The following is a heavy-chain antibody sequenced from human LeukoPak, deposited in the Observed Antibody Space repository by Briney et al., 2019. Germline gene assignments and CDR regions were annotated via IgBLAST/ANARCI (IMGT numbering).Heavy chain of an antibody. Sequence: ASVKVSCKASGYTFTSYDINWVRQATGQGLEWMGWMNPNSGNTGYAQKFQGRVTMTRNTSISTAYMELSSLRSEDTAVYYCARGRQLWLYYYYGMDVWGQGTTVTVPS. CDR3: ARGRQLWLYYYYGMDV. D-gene: IGHD5-18*01. CDR2: MNPNSGNT. J-gene: IGHJ6*02. V-gene: IGHV1-8*01. CDR1: GYTFTSYD.